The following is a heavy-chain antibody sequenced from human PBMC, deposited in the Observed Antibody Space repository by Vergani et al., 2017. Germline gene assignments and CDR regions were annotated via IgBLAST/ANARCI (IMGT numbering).Heavy chain of an antibody. CDR2: INHSGST. Sequence: QLQLQESGPGLVKPSETLSLTCTVSGGSISSSSYYWSWIRQPPGKGLEWIGEINHSGSTYYNPSLKSRVTISVDRSKNQFSLKLSSVTAADTAVYYCARVGDYGGNLGDAFDIWGQGTMVTVSS. V-gene: IGHV4-39*07. D-gene: IGHD4-23*01. J-gene: IGHJ3*02. CDR3: ARVGDYGGNLGDAFDI. CDR1: GGSISSSSYY.